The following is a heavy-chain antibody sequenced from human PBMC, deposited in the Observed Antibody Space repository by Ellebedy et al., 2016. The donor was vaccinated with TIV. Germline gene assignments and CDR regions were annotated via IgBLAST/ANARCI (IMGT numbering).Heavy chain of an antibody. CDR3: ARYFDYNWFDP. CDR1: GGSISSYY. J-gene: IGHJ5*02. V-gene: IGHV4-59*01. CDR2: IYYSGST. Sequence: MPSETLSLTCTVSGGSISSYYWSWIRQPPGKGLEWIGYIYYSGSTNYNPSLKSRVTISVDTSKNQFSLKLSSVTAADTAVYYCARYFDYNWFDPWGQGTLVTVSS. D-gene: IGHD3-9*01.